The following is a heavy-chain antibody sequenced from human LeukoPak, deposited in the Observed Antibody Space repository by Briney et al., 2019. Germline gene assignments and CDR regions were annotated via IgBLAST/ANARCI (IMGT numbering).Heavy chain of an antibody. V-gene: IGHV4-4*07. Sequence: SETLSLTCTVSGGFISSYYWSWIRQPAGKGLEWIGRIYTSGSTNYNPSLKSRVTMSVDTSKNQFSLKLSSVTAADTAVYYCAGLGQWLVAAGGDAFDIWGQGTMVTVSS. CDR2: IYTSGST. CDR1: GGFISSYY. CDR3: AGLGQWLVAAGGDAFDI. D-gene: IGHD6-19*01. J-gene: IGHJ3*02.